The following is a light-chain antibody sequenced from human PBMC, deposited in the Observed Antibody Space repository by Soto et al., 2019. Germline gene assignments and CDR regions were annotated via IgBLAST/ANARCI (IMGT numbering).Light chain of an antibody. CDR1: QSISNH. CDR3: QPSYSSPPT. J-gene: IGKJ1*01. Sequence: DIQMTQSPSSRSASVEDRVIITCRASQSISNHLNWYQQKPGKAPKLLIFAASILQSGVPSRFSGSRSWPDFTLTISSLQPEDFATYYCQPSYSSPPTFGHETQVEIK. V-gene: IGKV1-39*01. CDR2: AAS.